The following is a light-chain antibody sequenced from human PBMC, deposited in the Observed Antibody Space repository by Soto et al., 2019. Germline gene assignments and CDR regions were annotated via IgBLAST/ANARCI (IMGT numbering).Light chain of an antibody. Sequence: IQMTQSPTSLSASVGDRVTITCRASQSITSYLSWYQQQPGKAPKLLIYAASSLQSGVPSRFSGSGSGTDFTLTISSLQPEDFATYYCQQSYSTPWTFGQGTKVDIK. CDR1: QSITSY. CDR3: QQSYSTPWT. CDR2: AAS. J-gene: IGKJ1*01. V-gene: IGKV1-39*01.